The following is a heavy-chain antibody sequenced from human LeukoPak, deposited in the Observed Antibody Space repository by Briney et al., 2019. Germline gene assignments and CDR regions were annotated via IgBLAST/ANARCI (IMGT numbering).Heavy chain of an antibody. D-gene: IGHD3-10*01. V-gene: IGHV3-21*04. J-gene: IGHJ4*02. Sequence: GGSLRLSCAASGFTFSSYSMNWVRQAPGKGLEWVSSISGSSSYIYYADSLKGRFAVSRDNAKNSLYLQMNSLRAEDTALYYCAKGPYGSGSYYDYWGQGTLVTVSS. CDR3: AKGPYGSGSYYDY. CDR1: GFTFSSYS. CDR2: ISGSSSYI.